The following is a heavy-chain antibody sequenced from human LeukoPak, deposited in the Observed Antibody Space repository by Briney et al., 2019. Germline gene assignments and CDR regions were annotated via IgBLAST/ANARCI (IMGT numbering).Heavy chain of an antibody. CDR3: ARGESRFEY. CDR1: GFTFSSYS. Sequence: GGSLRLSCAASGFTFSSYSMNWVRQAPGKGLEWVSSISSSSSYIYCADSVKGRFTISRDNAQNSLYLQMNSLRAEDTAVYYCARGESRFEYWGQGTLVTVSS. J-gene: IGHJ4*02. CDR2: ISSSSSYI. V-gene: IGHV3-21*01.